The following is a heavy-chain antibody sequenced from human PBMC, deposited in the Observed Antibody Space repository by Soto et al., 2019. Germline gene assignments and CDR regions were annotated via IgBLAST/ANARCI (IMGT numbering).Heavy chain of an antibody. CDR1: GYTFTSYG. V-gene: IGHV1-18*01. J-gene: IGHJ6*02. CDR2: ISAYNGNT. Sequence: ASVKVSCKASGYTFTSYGISWVRQAPGQGLEWMGWISAYNGNTNYAQKLQGRVTMTTGTSTSTAYMEQRSLRSDDTAVYYCARARGIAAAGTHYYGMDVWGQGTTVTVSS. CDR3: ARARGIAAAGTHYYGMDV. D-gene: IGHD6-13*01.